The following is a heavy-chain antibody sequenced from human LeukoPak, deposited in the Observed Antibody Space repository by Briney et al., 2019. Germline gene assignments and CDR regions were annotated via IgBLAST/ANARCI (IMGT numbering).Heavy chain of an antibody. D-gene: IGHD3-9*01. V-gene: IGHV3-7*01. Sequence: GGSLRLSCAASGFTFSRYRMSWVRHAPGKGLEWVANIKQDGSEKYYVDSVKGRFTISRDNAKNSLYLQMNSLRAEDTAVYYCARDQYDILTGYYSYFDYWGQGTLVTVSS. CDR1: GFTFSRYR. CDR2: IKQDGSEK. J-gene: IGHJ4*02. CDR3: ARDQYDILTGYYSYFDY.